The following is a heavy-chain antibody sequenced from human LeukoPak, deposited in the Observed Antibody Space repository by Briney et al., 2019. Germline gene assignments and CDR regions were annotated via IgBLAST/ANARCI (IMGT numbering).Heavy chain of an antibody. CDR1: GDSFSSNSVT. V-gene: IGHV6-1*01. Sequence: SQTLSLTCAISGDSFSSNSVTWNWIRQSPSRGLEWLGRTYYRSTWYNDYAVSVRGRITVNPDTSKNQFSLHLNSVTPEDTAVYYCARRLTQYDCFDPWGQGILATVSS. CDR3: ARRLTQYDCFDP. D-gene: IGHD2-2*01. J-gene: IGHJ5*02. CDR2: TYYRSTWYN.